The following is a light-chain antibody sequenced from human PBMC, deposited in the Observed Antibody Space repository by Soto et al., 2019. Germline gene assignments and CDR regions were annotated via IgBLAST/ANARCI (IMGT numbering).Light chain of an antibody. CDR2: GAS. CDR1: QSVSSSH. Sequence: EIVLTQSPGTLSLSPGERATLSCRASQSVSSSHLAWYQQKPGQAPRLLISGASSRATGIPDRFTGSGSGTDFTLTISRLEPEDFAVYYCQQYNNWPPITFGQGTRLEIK. CDR3: QQYNNWPPIT. J-gene: IGKJ5*01. V-gene: IGKV3-20*01.